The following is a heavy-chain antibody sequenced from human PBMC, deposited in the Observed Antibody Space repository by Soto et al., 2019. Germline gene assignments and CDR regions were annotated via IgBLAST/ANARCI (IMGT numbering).Heavy chain of an antibody. D-gene: IGHD3-22*01. CDR2: INAGNVNT. CDR1: GYTFTSYA. CDR3: AGVMRDYYDSSAVDY. J-gene: IGHJ4*02. Sequence: ASVKVSCKSSGYTFTSYAMHWVRQAPGKSLERMGWINAGNVNTKYSQKFQGRVTITRDTSVSTAYMVLSSLRSEETVLYYCAGVMRDYYDSSAVDYWGQGTVVTVSS. V-gene: IGHV1-3*01.